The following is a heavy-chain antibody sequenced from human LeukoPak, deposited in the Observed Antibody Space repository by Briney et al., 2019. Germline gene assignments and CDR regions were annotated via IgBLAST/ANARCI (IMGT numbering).Heavy chain of an antibody. CDR3: ARLPTITFFDY. Sequence: PSETLSLTCTVSGASVYDNSYNWGWVRQPPGKGLEWIGCVYYSGSAYYNPSLKSRVTISVDTSKNQFSLKLSSVTAADTAVYYCARLPTITFFDYWGQGTLVTVSS. CDR2: VYYSGSA. CDR1: GASVYDNSYN. D-gene: IGHD5-12*01. V-gene: IGHV4-39*01. J-gene: IGHJ4*02.